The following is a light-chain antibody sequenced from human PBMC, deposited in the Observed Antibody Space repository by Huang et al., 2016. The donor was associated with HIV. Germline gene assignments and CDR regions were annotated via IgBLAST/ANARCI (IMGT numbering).Light chain of an antibody. Sequence: EILMTQSPGTLSVSPGERATLSCRASQTINNNLAWYQQKPGQPPRLLIDDASARATGIPARLSGSGSGTEFTLTISSLQSEDFATYYCQQYNDWPRTFGQGTKVEIK. J-gene: IGKJ1*01. CDR1: QTINNN. CDR2: DAS. CDR3: QQYNDWPRT. V-gene: IGKV3-15*01.